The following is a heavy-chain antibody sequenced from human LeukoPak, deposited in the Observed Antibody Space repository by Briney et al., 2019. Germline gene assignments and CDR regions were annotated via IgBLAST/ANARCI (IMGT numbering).Heavy chain of an antibody. CDR1: GGSFSGYY. V-gene: IGHV4-34*01. Sequence: PSETLSLTCAVYGGSFSGYYWSWIRQPPGKGLEWIGEINHSGSTNYNPSLKSRVTISVDTSKNQFSLKLSSVTAADTAVYYCARYSVIVAGTFRGSDYFDYWGQGTLVTVSS. D-gene: IGHD2-15*01. J-gene: IGHJ4*02. CDR2: INHSGST. CDR3: ARYSVIVAGTFRGSDYFDY.